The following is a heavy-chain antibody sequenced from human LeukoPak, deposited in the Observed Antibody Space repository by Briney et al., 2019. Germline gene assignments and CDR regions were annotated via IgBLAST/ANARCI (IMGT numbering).Heavy chain of an antibody. V-gene: IGHV1-2*06. Sequence: ASVKVSCKASGSTFTGYYMHWVRQAPGQGLEWMGRINPNSGGTNYAQKFQGRVTMTRDTSISTAYMELSRLRSDDTAVYYCARYTSVWQQPSYWGQGTLVTVSS. D-gene: IGHD6-13*01. CDR1: GSTFTGYY. CDR3: ARYTSVWQQPSY. CDR2: INPNSGGT. J-gene: IGHJ4*02.